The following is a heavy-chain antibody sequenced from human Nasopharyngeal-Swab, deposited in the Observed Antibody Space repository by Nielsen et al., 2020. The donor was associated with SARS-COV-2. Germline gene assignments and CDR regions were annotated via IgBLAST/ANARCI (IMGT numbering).Heavy chain of an antibody. V-gene: IGHV6-1*01. J-gene: IGHJ4*02. CDR2: TYYRSEWYN. CDR3: ARDEGAHNS. D-gene: IGHD3-16*01. CDR1: GDSVSNDRVA. Sequence: SETLSLTCASSGDSVSNDRVAWKWIRQSPSRGLEWLGRTYYRSEWYNDYAVSVKRRITIKPDPSTNQFSLQLNSVTPEDTAVYYCARDEGAHNSWGQGTLVTVSS.